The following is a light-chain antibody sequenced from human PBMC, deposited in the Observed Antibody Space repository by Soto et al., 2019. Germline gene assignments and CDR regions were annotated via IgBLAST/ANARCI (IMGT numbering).Light chain of an antibody. V-gene: IGKV3-11*01. CDR3: QQRSSCPLT. J-gene: IGKJ4*01. CDR1: QSVSTRS. CDR2: DAS. Sequence: EIVLTQSPGTLSLSPGERATLSCRASQSVSTRSLAWYQQKPGQAPRLLIYDASYRATGIPARFSGSGSGTDFTLTISSLEPEDFAVYYCQQRSSCPLTFGGGTKVDIK.